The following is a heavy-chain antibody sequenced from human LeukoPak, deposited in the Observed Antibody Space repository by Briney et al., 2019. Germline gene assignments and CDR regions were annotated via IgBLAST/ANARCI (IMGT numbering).Heavy chain of an antibody. J-gene: IGHJ5*02. CDR1: GFTFSKYG. CDR2: INSDGSST. CDR3: ARESIAARPSVGFNWFDP. D-gene: IGHD6-6*01. Sequence: GGSLRLSCAASGFTFSKYGMHWVRQAPGKGLVWVSRINSDGSSTSYADSVKGRFTISRDNAKNTLYLQMNSLRAEDTAVYYCARESIAARPSVGFNWFDPWGQGTLVTVSS. V-gene: IGHV3-74*01.